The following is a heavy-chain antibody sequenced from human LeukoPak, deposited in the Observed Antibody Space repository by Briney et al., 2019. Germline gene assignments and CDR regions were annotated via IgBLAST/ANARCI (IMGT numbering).Heavy chain of an antibody. Sequence: PGRSLRLSCAAFGFTFDDYAMHWVRQAPGKGLEWVSGISYNSDTIAYADSVKGRFAISRDNAKNSLYLQMNSLRAEDTALYYCAKDYCGGDCYSGWYFDLWGRGTLVTVSS. CDR2: ISYNSDTI. D-gene: IGHD2-21*02. J-gene: IGHJ2*01. CDR3: AKDYCGGDCYSGWYFDL. CDR1: GFTFDDYA. V-gene: IGHV3-9*01.